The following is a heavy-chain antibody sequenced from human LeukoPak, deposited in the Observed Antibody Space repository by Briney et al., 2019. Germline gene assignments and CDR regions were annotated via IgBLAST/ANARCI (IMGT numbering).Heavy chain of an antibody. Sequence: PGGSLRLSCAASGFTFSSYEMNWVRQAPGKGLEWVSYISSSGSTIYYADSVKGRFTISRDNAKNSLYLQMNSLRAEDTAVYYCASHGVYCTNGVCSKGFFDYWAREPWSPSPQ. J-gene: IGHJ4*02. V-gene: IGHV3-48*03. CDR3: ASHGVYCTNGVCSKGFFDY. CDR2: ISSSGSTI. D-gene: IGHD2-8*01. CDR1: GFTFSSYE.